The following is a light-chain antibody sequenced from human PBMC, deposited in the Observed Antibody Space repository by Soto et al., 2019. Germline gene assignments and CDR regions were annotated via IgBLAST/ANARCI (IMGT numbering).Light chain of an antibody. Sequence: EIVLTQSPNTLSLSPGETATLSCRASQSVSSGYLVWYQQKPGQAPRLLIYGASTRATGIPDRFSGSGSGTDFTLTISRLEPEYFAVYYCQQYGNYPPSGTFGPGTKVDIK. CDR3: QQYGNYPPSGT. V-gene: IGKV3-20*01. CDR1: QSVSSGY. CDR2: GAS. J-gene: IGKJ3*01.